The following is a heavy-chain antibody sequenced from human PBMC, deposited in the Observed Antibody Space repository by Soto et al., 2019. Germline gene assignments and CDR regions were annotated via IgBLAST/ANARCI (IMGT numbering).Heavy chain of an antibody. Sequence: HPGGSLRLSCAASGLTFSSYGMHWVRQAPGKGLEWVALISYDGSNEYYADSVKGRFTISRDNSKNTLYLQMNSLRAEDTVIYYCAKDRNPWLVLSESFHHWGQGTLVTVSS. V-gene: IGHV3-30*18. D-gene: IGHD6-19*01. CDR3: AKDRNPWLVLSESFHH. CDR2: ISYDGSNE. CDR1: GLTFSSYG. J-gene: IGHJ1*01.